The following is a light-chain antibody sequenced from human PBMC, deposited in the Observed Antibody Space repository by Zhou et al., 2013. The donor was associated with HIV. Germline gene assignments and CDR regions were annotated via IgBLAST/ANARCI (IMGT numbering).Light chain of an antibody. J-gene: IGKJ5*01. V-gene: IGKV3-15*01. Sequence: EIVMTQSPATLSVSPGERATLSCRASQNIGRNLAWYQQKPGQGPRLLIYGASTRASGVAARFSGTGSGSEFTLIISSLQSEDFAVYFCQQYGSSPITFGQGTRLEI. CDR3: QQYGSSPIT. CDR2: GAS. CDR1: QNIGRN.